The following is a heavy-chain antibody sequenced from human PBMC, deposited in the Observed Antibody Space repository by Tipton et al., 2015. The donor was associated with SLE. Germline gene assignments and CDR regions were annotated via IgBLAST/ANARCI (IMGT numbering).Heavy chain of an antibody. CDR3: ARVVDCSSTSCLYYYYGMDV. V-gene: IGHV3-30-3*01. D-gene: IGHD2-2*01. Sequence: SLRLSCAASGFTFSSYAMHWVRQAPGKGLEWVAVISYDGSNKYYADSVKGRFTISRDNSKNTLYLQMNSLRAEDTAVYYCARVVDCSSTSCLYYYYGMDVWGQGTTVTVSS. J-gene: IGHJ6*02. CDR2: ISYDGSNK. CDR1: GFTFSSYA.